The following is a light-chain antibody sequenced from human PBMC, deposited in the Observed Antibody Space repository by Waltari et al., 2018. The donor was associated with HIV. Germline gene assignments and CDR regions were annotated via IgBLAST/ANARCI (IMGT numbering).Light chain of an antibody. CDR2: DVD. CDR1: SPAIAIYKF. Sequence: QSALTQPASVSGSPGQSITISCSGTSPAIAIYKFVSWYRQFPGKAPQLLISDVDSRPVGIPLRFSGSKSGSAASLTISGLQTDDEADYYCSSYTRSHTLVFGGGTKLTVL. CDR3: SSYTRSHTLV. J-gene: IGLJ2*01. V-gene: IGLV2-14*01.